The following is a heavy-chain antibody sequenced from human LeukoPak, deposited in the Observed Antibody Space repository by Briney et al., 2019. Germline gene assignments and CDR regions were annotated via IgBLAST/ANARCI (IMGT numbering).Heavy chain of an antibody. Sequence: PSETLSLTCTVSGGSISSYYWSWIRQPPGKGLEWIGYIYYSGSTNYSPSLKSRVTISVDTSKNQFSLKLSSVTAADTAVYYCARDLRIAAAGYYYYGMDVWGQGTTVTVSS. CDR2: IYYSGST. V-gene: IGHV4-59*01. CDR1: GGSISSYY. J-gene: IGHJ6*02. D-gene: IGHD6-13*01. CDR3: ARDLRIAAAGYYYYGMDV.